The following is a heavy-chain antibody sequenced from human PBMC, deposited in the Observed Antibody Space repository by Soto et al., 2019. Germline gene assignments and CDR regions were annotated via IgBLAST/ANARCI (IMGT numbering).Heavy chain of an antibody. Sequence: GGSLRLSCAASGFTFSSYAMSWVRQAPGEGLEWVSAISGSGGTTYYADSVKGRFTISRDNSKNTLYLQMNSLRAEDTAVYYCARDGAELRFLEWLLSPYGMGVWGQGTTVTVSS. CDR3: ARDGAELRFLEWLLSPYGMGV. CDR2: ISGSGGTT. D-gene: IGHD3-3*01. CDR1: GFTFSSYA. J-gene: IGHJ6*02. V-gene: IGHV3-23*01.